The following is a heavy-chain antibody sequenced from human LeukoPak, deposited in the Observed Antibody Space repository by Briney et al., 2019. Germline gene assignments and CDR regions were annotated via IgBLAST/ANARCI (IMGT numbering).Heavy chain of an antibody. D-gene: IGHD2-2*01. V-gene: IGHV3-23*01. CDR3: AKSKLRGVPIVVVPAAPFDY. J-gene: IGHJ4*02. Sequence: GGSLRLSCAASGFTFSSYAMSWVRQAPGKGLEWVSAISGSGGSTYYADSVKGRFTISRDNSKNTLYLQMNSLRAEDTAVYYCAKSKLRGVPIVVVPAAPFDYWGQGTLVTVSS. CDR2: ISGSGGST. CDR1: GFTFSSYA.